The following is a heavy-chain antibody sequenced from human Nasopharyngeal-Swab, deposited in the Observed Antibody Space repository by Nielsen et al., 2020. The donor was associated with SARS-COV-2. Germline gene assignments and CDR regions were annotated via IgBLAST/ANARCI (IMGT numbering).Heavy chain of an antibody. V-gene: IGHV3-21*01. CDR3: ARDGLDYDFWSAYFMDV. D-gene: IGHD3-3*01. J-gene: IGHJ6*02. Sequence: GESLKISCAASGFTFNNYNFNWVRQAPGKGPEWVSSISSSSSYIYCADSVKGRFTISRDNAKNSLYLQMNSLRAEDTAVYYCARDGLDYDFWSAYFMDVWGQGTTVTVSS. CDR2: ISSSSSYI. CDR1: GFTFNNYN.